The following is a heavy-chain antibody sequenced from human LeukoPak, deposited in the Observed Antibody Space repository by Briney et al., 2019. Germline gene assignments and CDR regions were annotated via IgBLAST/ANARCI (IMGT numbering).Heavy chain of an antibody. D-gene: IGHD4-17*01. CDR1: GFTFSSYE. CDR2: IRGSGSTI. V-gene: IGHV3-48*03. J-gene: IGHJ3*02. Sequence: GGSLRLSCAASGFTFSSYEMNWVRQAPGKGLEWVSYIRGSGSTIYYADSVKGRFTISRDNAKNSLYLQMNSLRAEDTAVYYCARDSRTVSDAFDIWGQGTMVTVSS. CDR3: ARDSRTVSDAFDI.